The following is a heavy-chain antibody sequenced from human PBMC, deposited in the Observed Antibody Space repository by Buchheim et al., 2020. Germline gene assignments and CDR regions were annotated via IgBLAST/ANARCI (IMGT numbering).Heavy chain of an antibody. D-gene: IGHD6-13*01. CDR2: IYYSGST. V-gene: IGHV4-39*07. CDR1: GGSISSSSYY. Sequence: QLQLQESGPGLVKPSETLSLTCTVSGGSISSSSYYWGWIRQPPGKGLEWIGYIYYSGSTYYNPSLKSRVTISVDTSKNQFSLKLSSVTAADTAVYYCARGEGYSSSWYRLYYYYGMDVWGQGTT. J-gene: IGHJ6*02. CDR3: ARGEGYSSSWYRLYYYYGMDV.